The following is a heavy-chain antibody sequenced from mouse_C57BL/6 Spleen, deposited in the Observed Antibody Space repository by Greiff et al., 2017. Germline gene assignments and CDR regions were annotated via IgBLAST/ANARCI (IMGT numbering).Heavy chain of an antibody. CDR2: IWSGGST. CDR3: ARSGYDYDAEFAY. D-gene: IGHD2-4*01. V-gene: IGHV2-2*01. CDR1: GFSLTSYG. J-gene: IGHJ3*01. Sequence: VQLQQSGPGLVQPSQSLSITCTVSGFSLTSYGVHWVRQSPGKGLEWLGVIWSGGSTDYNAAFISRLSISKDNSKSQVFFKMNSLQADDTAIYYCARSGYDYDAEFAYWGQGTLVTVSA.